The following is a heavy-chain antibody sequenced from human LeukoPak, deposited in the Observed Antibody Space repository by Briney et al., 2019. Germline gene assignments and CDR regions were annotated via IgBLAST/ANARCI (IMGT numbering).Heavy chain of an antibody. CDR3: AREQFSHTSNFFDN. J-gene: IGHJ4*02. V-gene: IGHV3-43*02. Sequence: PGGTLRLSRAASGFMFDDYAMHWVRQVPGRGLEWVSLISGDAVSSFYADSVRGRFTISRDNNNNSLSLQMHSLTSEDTAFYYCAREQFSHTSNFFDNWGQGILVTVSS. D-gene: IGHD5-24*01. CDR2: ISGDAVSS. CDR1: GFMFDDYA.